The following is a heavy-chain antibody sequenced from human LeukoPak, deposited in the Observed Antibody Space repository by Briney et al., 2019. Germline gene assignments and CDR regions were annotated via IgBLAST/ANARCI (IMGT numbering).Heavy chain of an antibody. V-gene: IGHV3-23*01. Sequence: GGSLRLSCAAAGFTFSDYGMNWVRQAPGKGLEWVSGISGSGISTYYADSVKGRFTISRDNSKNTLYLQMNSLRAEDTAVYYCARDGRESGQDFDYWGQGTLVTVSS. CDR2: ISGSGIST. CDR3: ARDGRESGQDFDY. CDR1: GFTFSDYG. J-gene: IGHJ4*02. D-gene: IGHD5-12*01.